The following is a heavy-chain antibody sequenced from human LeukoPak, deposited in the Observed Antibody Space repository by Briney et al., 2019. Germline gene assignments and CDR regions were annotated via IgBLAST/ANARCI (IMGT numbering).Heavy chain of an antibody. V-gene: IGHV4-59*01. Sequence: SETLSLTCTVSGGSISSYYWSWIRQPPGKGLEWIGSIYYSGSTYYNPSLKSRVTISVDTSKNQFSLKLSSVTAADTAVYYCARDSGLPDYWGQGILVTVSS. J-gene: IGHJ4*02. CDR1: GGSISSYY. CDR3: ARDSGLPDY. D-gene: IGHD3-10*01. CDR2: IYYSGST.